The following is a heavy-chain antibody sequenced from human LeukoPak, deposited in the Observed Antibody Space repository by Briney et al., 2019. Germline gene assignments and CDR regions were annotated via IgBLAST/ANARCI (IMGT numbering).Heavy chain of an antibody. J-gene: IGHJ4*02. D-gene: IGHD6-6*01. V-gene: IGHV3-43D*03. CDR2: ITWDGDTT. CDR1: GFTFNNYA. Sequence: GGSLRLSCAASGFTFNNYAVHWVRQVPGKTLEWISTITWDGDTTYYADSVRGRFIISRDNSRNSLLLQMTSLRVEDTALYYCVKSTLEYSSEYYFDYWGQGTLVTVTS. CDR3: VKSTLEYSSEYYFDY.